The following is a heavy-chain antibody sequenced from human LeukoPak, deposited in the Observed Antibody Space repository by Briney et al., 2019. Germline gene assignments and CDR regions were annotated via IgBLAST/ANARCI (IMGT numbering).Heavy chain of an antibody. J-gene: IGHJ4*02. CDR1: GYSFTNYW. Sequence: KPGESLKISCEGSGYSFTNYWIGWVRQMPGKGLEWMGIIYPRDSETTYSPSFQGQVTISADKNMNIAYLQWSSLKASDTATYFCVRQTHCRADSCIDYWGQGTLVTVSS. V-gene: IGHV5-51*01. CDR2: IYPRDSET. D-gene: IGHD2-21*02. CDR3: VRQTHCRADSCIDY.